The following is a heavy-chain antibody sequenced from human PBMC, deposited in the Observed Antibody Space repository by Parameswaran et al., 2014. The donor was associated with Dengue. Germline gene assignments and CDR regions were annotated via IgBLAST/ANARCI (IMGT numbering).Heavy chain of an antibody. V-gene: IGHV4-31*02. CDR3: ARDLRYYYDSSGYPRGNWFDP. D-gene: IGHD3-22*01. J-gene: IGHJ5*02. Sequence: VRQAPGKGLEWIGYIYYSGSTYYNPSLKSRVTISVDTSKNQFSLKLSSVTAADTAVYYCARDLRYYYDSSGYPRGNWFDPWGQGTLVTVSS. CDR2: IYYSGST.